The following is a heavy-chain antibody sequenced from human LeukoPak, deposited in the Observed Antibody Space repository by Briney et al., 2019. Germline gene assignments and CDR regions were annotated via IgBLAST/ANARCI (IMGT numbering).Heavy chain of an antibody. D-gene: IGHD6-13*01. CDR2: IRSKAYGGTT. V-gene: IGHV3-49*04. J-gene: IGHJ4*02. CDR1: GFTFGDYA. CDR3: AKQDRYSSSWCHDY. Sequence: GGSLRLSCTASGFTFGDYAMSWVRQAPGKGLEWVGFIRSKAYGGTTEYAASVKGRFTISRDNSKNTLYLQMNSLRAEDTAVYYCAKQDRYSSSWCHDYWGQGTLVTVSS.